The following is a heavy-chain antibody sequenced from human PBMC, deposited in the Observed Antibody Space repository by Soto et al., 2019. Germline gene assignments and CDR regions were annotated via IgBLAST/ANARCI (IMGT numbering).Heavy chain of an antibody. CDR2: INPNSGGT. CDR1: GYTFTGYY. CDR3: ARGPPVTTWLAGYYYMDV. V-gene: IGHV1-2*04. D-gene: IGHD4-4*01. Sequence: ASVKVSCKASGYTFTGYYMHWVRQAPGQGLEWMGWINPNSGGTNYAQKFQGWVTMTRDTSISTAYMELSRLRSDDTAVYYCARGPPVTTWLAGYYYMDVWGKGTTVTVSS. J-gene: IGHJ6*03.